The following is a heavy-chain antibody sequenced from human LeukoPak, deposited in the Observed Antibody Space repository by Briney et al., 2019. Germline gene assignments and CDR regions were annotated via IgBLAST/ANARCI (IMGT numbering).Heavy chain of an antibody. V-gene: IGHV3-30-3*01. CDR1: GFTFSSYA. CDR2: ISYDGSNK. CDR3: AREGDETAFDI. Sequence: PGGSLRLSCAASGFTFSSYAMHWVRQAPGKGLEWVAVISYDGSNKYYADSVKGRFTISRDNSKNTLYLQMNSLRAEDTAVYYCAREGDETAFDIWGQGTMVTVSS. J-gene: IGHJ3*02. D-gene: IGHD1-26*01.